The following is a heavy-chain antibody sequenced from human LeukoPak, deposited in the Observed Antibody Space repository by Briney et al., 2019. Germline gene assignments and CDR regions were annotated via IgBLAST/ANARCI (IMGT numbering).Heavy chain of an antibody. D-gene: IGHD1-14*01. CDR1: GFTFW. Sequence: GGSLRLSCAASGFTFWMTWVRQAPGRGLEGVGNIKQDGSDKSYMDSVKGRFTISRDNTKNSVYLQMSSLRAEDTAVYYCAREVWGPEYWGQGTLVTVSS. V-gene: IGHV3-7*01. J-gene: IGHJ4*02. CDR2: IKQDGSDK. CDR3: AREVWGPEY.